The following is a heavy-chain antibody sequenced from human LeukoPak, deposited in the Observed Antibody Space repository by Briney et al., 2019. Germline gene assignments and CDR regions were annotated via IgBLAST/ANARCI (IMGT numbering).Heavy chain of an antibody. D-gene: IGHD3-10*01. J-gene: IGHJ4*02. CDR1: GFTFNSYW. CDR2: IDPDGSEK. V-gene: IGHV3-7*01. CDR3: ARIYYFGDNNWRYFDN. Sequence: GGSLRLSCAASGFTFNSYWMSWGRQAPGKGLEWVANIDPDGSEKQYGDSVKGRFTTSRDNAKNTLYLQMNSLRAEDTAIYYCARIYYFGDNNWRYFDNWGQGTLVTVSS.